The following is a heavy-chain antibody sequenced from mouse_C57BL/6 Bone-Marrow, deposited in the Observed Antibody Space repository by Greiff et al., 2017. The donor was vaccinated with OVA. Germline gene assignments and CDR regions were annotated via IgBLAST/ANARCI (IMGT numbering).Heavy chain of an antibody. CDR1: GFSLTSYG. CDR3: ASLLSGA. J-gene: IGHJ3*01. V-gene: IGHV2-2*01. CDR2: IWRGGST. D-gene: IGHD3-2*02. Sequence: QVQLKESGPGLVQPSPCLSITCTVSGFSLTSYGVHWVRQSPGKGLEWLGVIWRGGSTDYNAAFISRLSISKDNSKSQDFFKMNSLQADDTAIYYCASLLSGAWGQGTLVTVSA.